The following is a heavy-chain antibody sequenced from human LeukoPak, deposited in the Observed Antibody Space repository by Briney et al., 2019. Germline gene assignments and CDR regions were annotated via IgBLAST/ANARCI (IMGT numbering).Heavy chain of an antibody. V-gene: IGHV1-2*02. CDR3: ARGYQLLYDAFDI. Sequence: ASVKVSRKASGYTFTGYYMHWVRQAPGQGLEWMGWINPNSGGTNYAQKFQGRVTMTRDTSISTAYMELSRLRSDDTAVYYCARGYQLLYDAFDIWGQGTMVTVSS. J-gene: IGHJ3*02. CDR1: GYTFTGYY. CDR2: INPNSGGT. D-gene: IGHD2-2*01.